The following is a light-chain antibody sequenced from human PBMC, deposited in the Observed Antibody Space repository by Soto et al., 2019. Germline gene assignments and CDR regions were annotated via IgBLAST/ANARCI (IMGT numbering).Light chain of an antibody. V-gene: IGKV4-1*01. J-gene: IGKJ4*01. CDR2: WAS. CDR1: QSILYSSNNKNY. Sequence: DIVMTQSPDSLAVSLGERATINCKSSQSILYSSNNKNYLAWYQQKPGQPPKLLIYWASTRESGVPDRFTGSGSGTDFTLTINSLQAEDVTVYYCQQYYDTPFTFGGGTKVEI. CDR3: QQYYDTPFT.